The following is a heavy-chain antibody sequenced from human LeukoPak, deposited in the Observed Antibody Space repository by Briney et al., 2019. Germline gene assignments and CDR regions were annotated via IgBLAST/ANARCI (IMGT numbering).Heavy chain of an antibody. CDR3: AREILHEITIFGVAQDAFGI. J-gene: IGHJ3*02. D-gene: IGHD3-3*01. Sequence: GGSLRLSCAASGFTFGSYEMNWVRQAPGKGLEWVSYISSSGSTIYYADSVKGRFTISRDNAKNSLYLQMNSLRAEDTAVYYCAREILHEITIFGVAQDAFGIWGQGTMVTVSS. V-gene: IGHV3-48*03. CDR2: ISSSGSTI. CDR1: GFTFGSYE.